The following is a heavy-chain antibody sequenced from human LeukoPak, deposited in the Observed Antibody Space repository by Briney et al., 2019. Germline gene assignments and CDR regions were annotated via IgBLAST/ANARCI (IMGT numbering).Heavy chain of an antibody. V-gene: IGHV3-23*01. CDR3: ATDGYGSGSSHPKNWFDP. CDR1: GFTFNNYA. CDR2: ISGGGGST. Sequence: GGSLRLSCAASGFTFNNYAMSWVGQAPGKGLEWVSAISGGGGSTYYADSVKGGFTISRDNSKNTLYLQMNSLRAEDTAVYYCATDGYGSGSSHPKNWFDPWGQGTLVTVSS. J-gene: IGHJ5*02. D-gene: IGHD3-10*01.